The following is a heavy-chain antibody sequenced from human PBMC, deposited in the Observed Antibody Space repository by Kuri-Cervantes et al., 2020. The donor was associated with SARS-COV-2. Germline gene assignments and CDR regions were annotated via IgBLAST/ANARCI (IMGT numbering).Heavy chain of an antibody. CDR1: GVNLSSYA. D-gene: IGHD2-8*01. J-gene: IGHJ6*03. Sequence: ASVKVSCKASGVNLSSYAIAWVRQAPGQGLEWMGWISAYNGNTNYAQKPQGRVTITTDTSTSTAYMELRSLRSDDTAVYYCARSYQGSVLMVYNYYYMDVWGKGTTVTVSS. CDR2: ISAYNGNT. V-gene: IGHV1-18*01. CDR3: ARSYQGSVLMVYNYYYMDV.